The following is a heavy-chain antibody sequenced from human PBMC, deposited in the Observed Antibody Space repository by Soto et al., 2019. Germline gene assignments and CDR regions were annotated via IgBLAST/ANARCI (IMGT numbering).Heavy chain of an antibody. V-gene: IGHV1-69*01. D-gene: IGHD1-26*01. CDR2: LIPLFGTT. J-gene: IGHJ5*01. CDR3: AGGPEMGSWFDS. CDR1: GGTFSGHA. Sequence: QVQLVQSGAEVKKPGSSVKVSCEASGGTFSGHAISWVRQAPGQGPEWMGGLIPLFGTTQHAQNCQQRPLIDAQEPTSPAHLERTTVRFEDTAIHFCAGGPEMGSWFDSWGSATLVTVPS.